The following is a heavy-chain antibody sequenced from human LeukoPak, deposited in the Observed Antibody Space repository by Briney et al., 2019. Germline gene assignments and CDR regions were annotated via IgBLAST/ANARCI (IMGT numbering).Heavy chain of an antibody. D-gene: IGHD2-2*01. V-gene: IGHV4-39*07. CDR3: ARSTWNAFDI. CDR1: GGSISSSSYY. J-gene: IGHJ3*02. Sequence: SETLSLTCTVSGGSISSSSYYWGWIRQPPGKGLEWIGSIYYSGSTYYNPSLKSRVTISVDTSKNQFFLKLSSVTAADTAVYYCARSTWNAFDIWGQGTMVTVSS. CDR2: IYYSGST.